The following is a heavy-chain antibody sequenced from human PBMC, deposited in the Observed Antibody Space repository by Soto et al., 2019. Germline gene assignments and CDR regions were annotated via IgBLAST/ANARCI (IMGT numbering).Heavy chain of an antibody. CDR2: IIPIFGTA. J-gene: IGHJ4*02. V-gene: IGHV1-69*13. CDR1: GGTFSSYA. D-gene: IGHD6-19*01. CDR3: AHSSGWLYYFDY. Sequence: ASVKVSCKASGGTFSSYAISWVRQAPGQGLEWMGGIIPIFGTANYAQKFQGRVTITADESTSTAYMELSSLRSEDTAVYYCAHSSGWLYYFDYWGQGTLVTVSS.